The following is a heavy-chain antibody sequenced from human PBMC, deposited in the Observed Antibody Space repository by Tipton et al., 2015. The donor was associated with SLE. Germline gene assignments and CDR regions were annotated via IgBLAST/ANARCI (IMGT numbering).Heavy chain of an antibody. J-gene: IGHJ4*02. Sequence: SLRLSCAASGFYVSGYWMTWVRPAPGKGLEWVGNIAPDGSEEFYVDSVKGRFTMSRDNTKNSLYLHMTALRADDTAVYYCARGSALWRGDLDYGGQGNLVTVSS. D-gene: IGHD3-16*01. CDR1: GFYVSGYW. CDR3: ARGSALWRGDLDY. V-gene: IGHV3-7*01. CDR2: IAPDGSEE.